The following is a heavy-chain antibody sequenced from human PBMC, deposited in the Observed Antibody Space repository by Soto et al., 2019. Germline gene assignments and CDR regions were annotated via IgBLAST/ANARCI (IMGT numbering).Heavy chain of an antibody. D-gene: IGHD4-17*01. CDR3: ARDRPYTVTTDYYYYYYMNV. CDR1: GFTVSSNY. J-gene: IGHJ6*03. V-gene: IGHV3-66*01. CDR2: IYSGGST. Sequence: EVQLVESGGGLVQPGGSLRLSCAASGFTVSSNYMSWVRQAPGKGLEWVAVIYSGGSTYYADSVKGRFTISRDNSKNTLYIQMNSLRAEDTAVYYCARDRPYTVTTDYYYYYYMNVWGKGTTVTVSS.